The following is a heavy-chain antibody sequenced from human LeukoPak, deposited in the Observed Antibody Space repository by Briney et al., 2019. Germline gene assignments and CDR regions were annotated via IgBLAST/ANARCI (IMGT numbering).Heavy chain of an antibody. J-gene: IGHJ4*02. CDR2: ISGSGGST. CDR1: GFTFSSYA. Sequence: PGGSLRLSCAASGFTFSSYAMTWVRQAPGKGLEWVSVISGSGGSTYYADSVKGRFTISRDNSKNMLYLQMDSLRGEDTALYYCARLWGSVSGYFDYWGQGTLVTVSS. D-gene: IGHD2-21*01. V-gene: IGHV3-23*01. CDR3: ARLWGSVSGYFDY.